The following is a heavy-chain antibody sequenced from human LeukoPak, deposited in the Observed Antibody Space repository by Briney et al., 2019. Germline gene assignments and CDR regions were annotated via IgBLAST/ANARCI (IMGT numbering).Heavy chain of an antibody. Sequence: PGGSLRLSCAASGFTFSNAWMSWVRQAPGKGLEWVGRIKSKTDGGTTDYAAPVKGRFTISRDDSKNTLYLQMNSLKTEDTAVYYCTTDLPRDRYYFDYWGQGTLVTVSS. CDR1: GFTFSNAW. J-gene: IGHJ4*02. CDR3: TTDLPRDRYYFDY. CDR2: IKSKTDGGTT. V-gene: IGHV3-15*01.